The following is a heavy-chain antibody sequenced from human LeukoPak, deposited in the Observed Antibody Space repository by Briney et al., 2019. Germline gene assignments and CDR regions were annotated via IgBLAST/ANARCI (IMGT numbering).Heavy chain of an antibody. CDR2: INAGNGNT. D-gene: IGHD6-13*01. J-gene: IGHJ4*02. CDR1: GYTFTSYA. CDR3: ARVIISSSWYGGFFY. Sequence: ASVNVSCKASGYTFTSYAMHWVRQAPGQRLEWMGWINAGNGNTKYSQKFQGRVTITRDTSASTAYMELSSLRSEDTAVYYCARVIISSSWYGGFFYWGQGTLVTVSS. V-gene: IGHV1-3*01.